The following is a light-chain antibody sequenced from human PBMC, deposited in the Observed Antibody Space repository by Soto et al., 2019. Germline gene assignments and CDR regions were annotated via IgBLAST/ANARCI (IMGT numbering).Light chain of an antibody. J-gene: IGKJ1*01. CDR1: QNINTN. Sequence: EIVMTQSPTTLSVSPGVRVTLSCRASQNINTNLAWYRQKPGQPPRLLIYGASTRATGIPVGFSGSGSGTEFTLTISSLQSEDFAVYYCQQYDNWPPAWTFGQGTKVEIK. CDR3: QQYDNWPPAWT. V-gene: IGKV3-15*01. CDR2: GAS.